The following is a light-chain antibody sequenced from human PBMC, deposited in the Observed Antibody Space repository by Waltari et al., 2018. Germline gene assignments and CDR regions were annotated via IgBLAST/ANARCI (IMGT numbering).Light chain of an antibody. CDR1: RSALGLSNY. V-gene: IGLV2-8*01. CDR3: NSYAGNNSYV. CDR2: EVY. Sequence: QSALTQPPSASGSPGQSVTISLPGPRSALGLSNYVSWYQHPPGKAPKLIISEVYKRPSGVPDRFSGSKSGNTASLTVSGLQAEDEADYFCNSYAGNNSYVFGTGTKVTVL. J-gene: IGLJ1*01.